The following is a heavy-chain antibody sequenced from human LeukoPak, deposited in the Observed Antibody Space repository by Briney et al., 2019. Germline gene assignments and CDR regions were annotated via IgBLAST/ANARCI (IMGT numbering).Heavy chain of an antibody. J-gene: IGHJ2*01. V-gene: IGHV4-61*02. Sequence: SETLSLTCTVSGGSITSDVHYWNWIRQSAEKGLEWIGRVHTTGSLDYNPSLKSRVTISIDTSSNHFSLMMDSVTTTDTAVYYCARGTKSPRTTVLTSFWYFDLWGRGTLVTVSS. CDR2: VHTTGSL. D-gene: IGHD4-17*01. CDR1: GGSITSDVHY. CDR3: ARGTKSPRTTVLTSFWYFDL.